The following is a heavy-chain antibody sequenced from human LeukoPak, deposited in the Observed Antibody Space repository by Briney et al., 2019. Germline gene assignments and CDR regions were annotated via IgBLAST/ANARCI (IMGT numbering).Heavy chain of an antibody. Sequence: GGSLRLSCVASGFTFSNYAMSWVRQAPGKGLEWVSAIPVNGGSTYYADSVKGRFTISRDNFKSTLYLQMNSLRAEDTAVYYCAKDGVIWELRALDYWGQGTLVTVSS. CDR2: IPVNGGST. J-gene: IGHJ4*02. V-gene: IGHV3-23*01. CDR3: AKDGVIWELRALDY. D-gene: IGHD1-26*01. CDR1: GFTFSNYA.